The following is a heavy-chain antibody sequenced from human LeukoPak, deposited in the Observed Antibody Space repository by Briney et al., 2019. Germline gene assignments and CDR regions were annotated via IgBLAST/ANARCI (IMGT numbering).Heavy chain of an antibody. D-gene: IGHD6-13*01. CDR1: GFSLTTSGVG. V-gene: IGHV2-5*02. CDR3: AHLWQQLATGYFDY. CDR2: IFCVDDR. Sequence: ESGPTLVKPTQTLRLTFTVSGFSLTTSGVGVAWIRQPPGKALEGLAFIFCVDDRSYSPSRMTRLTITKDTYKNHVVLTMTNMHTVDTGTYYCAHLWQQLATGYFDYWGQGALVTVSS. J-gene: IGHJ4*02.